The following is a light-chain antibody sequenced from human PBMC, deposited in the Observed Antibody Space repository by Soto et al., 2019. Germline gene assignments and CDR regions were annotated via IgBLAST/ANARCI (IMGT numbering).Light chain of an antibody. J-gene: IGKJ4*01. V-gene: IGKV3-11*01. CDR2: DAY. CDR3: QQRSNWLVT. Sequence: EIVLTQSPATLSLSPGERATLSCRASQSVSSYLAWYQQKPGQAPRLLIYDAYNRATGIPARFSGSGSGTDFTLTISSLEPEDFAVYYCQQRSNWLVTFGGGTKVEIK. CDR1: QSVSSY.